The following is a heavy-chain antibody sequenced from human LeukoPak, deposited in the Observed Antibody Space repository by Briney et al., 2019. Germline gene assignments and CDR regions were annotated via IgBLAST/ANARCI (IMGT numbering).Heavy chain of an antibody. CDR3: ARDQFPRAYYYDSSGYRPNDY. J-gene: IGHJ4*02. CDR2: INPNSGGT. Sequence: GASVKVSCKASGYTFTGYYMHWVRQAPGQGLEWMGWINPNSGGTNYAQKFQGRVTMTRDTSISTAYMELSRLRSDDTAVYYCARDQFPRAYYYDSSGYRPNDYWGQGTLVTVSS. V-gene: IGHV1-2*02. D-gene: IGHD3-22*01. CDR1: GYTFTGYY.